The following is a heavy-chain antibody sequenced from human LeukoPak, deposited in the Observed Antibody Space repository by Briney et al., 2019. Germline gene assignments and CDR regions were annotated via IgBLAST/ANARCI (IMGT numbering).Heavy chain of an antibody. CDR2: ISYDGSNK. V-gene: IGHV3-30*03. CDR3: ARATLVDTAMALY. Sequence: PGRSLRLSCAASGFTFSSYGMHWVRQAPGKGLEWVAVISYDGSNKYYADSVKGRFTISRDNSKNTLYLQMNSLRAEDTAVYYCARATLVDTAMALYWGQGTLVTVSS. CDR1: GFTFSSYG. J-gene: IGHJ4*02. D-gene: IGHD5-18*01.